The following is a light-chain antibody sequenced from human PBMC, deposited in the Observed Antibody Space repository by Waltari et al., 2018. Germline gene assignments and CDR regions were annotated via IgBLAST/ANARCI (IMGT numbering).Light chain of an antibody. CDR2: GAS. V-gene: IGKV3-20*01. CDR3: QHYVRLPAT. CDR1: QSVSRS. Sequence: EIVLTQSPDILSLSPGDRATLSCRASQSVSRSLAWYQQKPGQAPRLLIYGASSRATGIPDRFSGGGSGTDFSLTISRLEPEDFAVYYCQHYVRLPATFGQGTKVEIK. J-gene: IGKJ1*01.